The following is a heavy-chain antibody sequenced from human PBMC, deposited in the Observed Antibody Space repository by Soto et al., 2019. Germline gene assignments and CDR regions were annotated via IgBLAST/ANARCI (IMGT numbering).Heavy chain of an antibody. D-gene: IGHD1-26*01. J-gene: IGHJ6*04. CDR1: GNSFTRSW. CDR2: IYPADSDT. V-gene: IGHV5-51*01. CDR3: ANGPVVGANYKYYDMDV. Sequence: GESLKISCQGSGNSFTRSWIGWVRQMPGKGLECMGIIYPADSDTRYSPSIQGQVTISADKSTSTAYLQMDNLRAEDTAHYFCANGPVVGANYKYYDMDVWGRGTTVTVSA.